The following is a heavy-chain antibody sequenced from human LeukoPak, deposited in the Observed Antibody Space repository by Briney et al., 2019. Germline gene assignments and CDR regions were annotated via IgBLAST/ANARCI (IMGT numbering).Heavy chain of an antibody. CDR3: AKGPIYDILTGWRKTHNAFDI. V-gene: IGHV3-30*02. D-gene: IGHD3-9*01. Sequence: GGSLRLSCAASGFTFSSCGMHWVRQAPGKGLEWVAFIRYDGRNKYYADSVKGRFTISRDNSKNTLYLQMNSLRAEDTAVYYCAKGPIYDILTGWRKTHNAFDIWGQGTMVTVSS. CDR2: IRYDGRNK. J-gene: IGHJ3*02. CDR1: GFTFSSCG.